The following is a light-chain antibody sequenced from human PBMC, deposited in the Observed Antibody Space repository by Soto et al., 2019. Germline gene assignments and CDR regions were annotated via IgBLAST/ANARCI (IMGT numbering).Light chain of an antibody. V-gene: IGKV1-39*01. CDR3: QQSYSTPRFT. Sequence: DIQMTQSPSSLSASVGDRVTITCRASQSISSYLNWYQQKPGKAPKLLIYAASSLQSGVPSRFSGSGSGTDFTLTIISLQPEDFATYYCQQSYSTPRFTFGHGTKVDIK. CDR2: AAS. CDR1: QSISSY. J-gene: IGKJ3*01.